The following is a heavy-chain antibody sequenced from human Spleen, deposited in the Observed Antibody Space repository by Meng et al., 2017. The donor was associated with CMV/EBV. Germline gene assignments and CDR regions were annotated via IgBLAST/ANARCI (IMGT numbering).Heavy chain of an antibody. J-gene: IGHJ4*02. CDR1: GGSFSGYY. CDR3: ARWWSSQWNFDY. Sequence: QVQLQQWGAGLLKPSETLSLTCAVYGGSFSGYYWSWIRQPPGNGLEWIGEINHSGSTNYNPSLKSRVTISVDTSKNQFSLKLSSVTAADTAVYYCARWWSSQWNFDYWGQGTLVTVSS. D-gene: IGHD2-15*01. V-gene: IGHV4-34*01. CDR2: INHSGST.